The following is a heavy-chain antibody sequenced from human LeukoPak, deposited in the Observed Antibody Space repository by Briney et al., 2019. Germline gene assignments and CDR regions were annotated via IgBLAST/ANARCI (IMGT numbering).Heavy chain of an antibody. Sequence: SDTLSLTCTVSGYSISSGYYWGWVRQPPGKGLEWIGSIYHSGSTHYNPSLKSRVTISVDTSNNQFSMKLSSVTAADTAVYYCARDPSDYGGNGIDYWGQGTLVTVSS. CDR3: ARDPSDYGGNGIDY. D-gene: IGHD4-23*01. J-gene: IGHJ4*02. V-gene: IGHV4-38-2*02. CDR2: IYHSGST. CDR1: GYSISSGYY.